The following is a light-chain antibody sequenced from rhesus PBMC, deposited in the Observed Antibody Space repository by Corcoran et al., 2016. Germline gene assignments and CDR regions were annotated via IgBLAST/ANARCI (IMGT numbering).Light chain of an antibody. CDR1: LSFSSS. V-gene: IGKV1-46*01. CDR3: QQYYSGPPA. CDR2: SAS. Sequence: DIQMTQSPSSLSASVGDTVTITCRASLSFSSSLAWYQQKPWKAPKLLIYSASSLQSGVPSRFSGSKSGTDVTLTISSLQPEDIASYYCQQYYSGPPAFGGGTKVELK. J-gene: IGKJ4*01.